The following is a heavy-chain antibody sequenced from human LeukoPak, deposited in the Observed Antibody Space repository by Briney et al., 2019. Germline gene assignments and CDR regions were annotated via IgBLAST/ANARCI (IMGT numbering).Heavy chain of an antibody. D-gene: IGHD2-2*01. Sequence: GGSLRLSCADSGFTFSGYAMSWVRQAPGKGLEWVAVISYDGSNKYYADSVKGRFTISRDNSKNTLYLQMNSLRAEDTAVYYCARDASTTWPLDYWGQGTLVTVSS. V-gene: IGHV3-30-3*01. J-gene: IGHJ4*02. CDR3: ARDASTTWPLDY. CDR1: GFTFSGYA. CDR2: ISYDGSNK.